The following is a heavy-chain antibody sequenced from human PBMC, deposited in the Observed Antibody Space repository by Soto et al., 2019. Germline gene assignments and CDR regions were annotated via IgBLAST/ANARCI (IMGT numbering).Heavy chain of an antibody. D-gene: IGHD2-21*01. CDR3: AGWAIGGDFDI. J-gene: IGHJ3*02. Sequence: QVQLQESGPGLVKPSQTLSLTCTVSGGSITSGHYYWSWIRQHPGKGLEWVAYIYYSGSTYYHPSLRGRVSISEDTSKNQFSLRLNSATAADTDVYYCAGWAIGGDFDIWGQGAMVTVSS. CDR2: IYYSGST. V-gene: IGHV4-31*03. CDR1: GGSITSGHYY.